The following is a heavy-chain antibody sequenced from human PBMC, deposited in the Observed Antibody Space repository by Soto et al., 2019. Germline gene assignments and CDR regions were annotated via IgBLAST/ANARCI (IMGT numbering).Heavy chain of an antibody. CDR3: AKIPSSVVEDIVVVVAAPDY. Sequence: GGSLRLSCAASGFTFSSYAMSWVRQAPGKGLEWVSAISGSGGSTYYADSVKGRFTISRDNSKNTMYLQMNSLRAEDTAVYYCAKIPSSVVEDIVVVVAAPDYWGQGTLVTVSS. CDR1: GFTFSSYA. V-gene: IGHV3-23*01. CDR2: ISGSGGST. D-gene: IGHD2-15*01. J-gene: IGHJ4*02.